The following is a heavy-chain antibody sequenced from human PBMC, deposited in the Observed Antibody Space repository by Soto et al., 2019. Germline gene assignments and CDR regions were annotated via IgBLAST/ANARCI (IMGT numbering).Heavy chain of an antibody. CDR3: ARGTRVVSIVPTALRDVFDI. V-gene: IGHV4-34*01. D-gene: IGHD2-8*01. CDR2: INHSGST. CDR1: GGSFSDFY. Sequence: QVQLQQWGAGLLKPSETLSLTCAVYGGSFSDFYWNCIRQPPGKGLEWIGEINHSGSTSYNPSLKSRVTITVNTSNDNISLNLTCVTAAASAVYYCARGTRVVSIVPTALRDVFDIWGQGKMVTVSS. J-gene: IGHJ3*02.